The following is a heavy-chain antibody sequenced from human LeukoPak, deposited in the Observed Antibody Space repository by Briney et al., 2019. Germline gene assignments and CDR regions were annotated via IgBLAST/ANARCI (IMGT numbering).Heavy chain of an antibody. V-gene: IGHV3-74*01. CDR3: ARDLLGWELHYFDY. D-gene: IGHD1-26*01. Sequence: GGSLRLSCAASGFTFSRYSMHWVRQAPGKGLVWVSHVNSDGSGTDYADSVKGRFTISRDNAKNTLYLQMNSLRAEDTAVYYCARDLLGWELHYFDYWGQGTLVTVSS. CDR2: VNSDGSGT. CDR1: GFTFSRYS. J-gene: IGHJ4*02.